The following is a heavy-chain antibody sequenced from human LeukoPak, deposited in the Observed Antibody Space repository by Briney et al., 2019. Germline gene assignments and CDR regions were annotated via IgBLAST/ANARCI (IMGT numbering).Heavy chain of an antibody. V-gene: IGHV3-48*02. CDR1: GFTFSSYS. CDR2: ISSSSSTI. D-gene: IGHD2-15*01. CDR3: AREGYCSGGSCYLSAFDI. J-gene: IGHJ3*02. Sequence: GGSLRLSCAASGFTFSSYSMNWVRQAPGKGLEWVSYISSSSSTIYYADSVKGRFTISRDNAKNSLYLQMNSLRDEDTAVYYCAREGYCSGGSCYLSAFDIWGQGTMVTVSS.